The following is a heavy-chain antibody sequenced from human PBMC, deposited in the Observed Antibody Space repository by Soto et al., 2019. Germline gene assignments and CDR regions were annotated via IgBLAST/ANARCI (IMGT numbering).Heavy chain of an antibody. D-gene: IGHD3-16*02. J-gene: IGHJ5*02. CDR3: ARVLDYDYVWGSYPLNWFDP. V-gene: IGHV3-21*01. Sequence: GGSLRLSCAASGFTFSSYIMNWVRQAPGKGLEWVSSITSSSSYIYYADSVKGRFTISRDNAKNSLYLQMNSLRAEDTAVYYCARVLDYDYVWGSYPLNWFDPWGQGTLVTVSS. CDR1: GFTFSSYI. CDR2: ITSSSSYI.